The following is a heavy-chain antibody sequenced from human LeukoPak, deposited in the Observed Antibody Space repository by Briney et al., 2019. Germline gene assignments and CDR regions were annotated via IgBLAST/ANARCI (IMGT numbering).Heavy chain of an antibody. D-gene: IGHD4-17*01. CDR2: ISHDGNDK. CDR1: GFTLSSYG. J-gene: IGHJ4*02. Sequence: PRGSLRLSCTASGFTLSSYGMHWVRQAPGKGLEWVAVISHDGNDKHYADSVKGRFTISRDNSKNTLYLQMKSLREDTAVYYCAKGDLYGDYVFDYWGQGALVTVS. CDR3: AKGDLYGDYVFDY. V-gene: IGHV3-30*18.